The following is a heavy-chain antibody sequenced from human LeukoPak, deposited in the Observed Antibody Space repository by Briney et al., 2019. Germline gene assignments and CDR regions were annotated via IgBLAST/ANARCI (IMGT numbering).Heavy chain of an antibody. CDR3: ARVITMIVVPRGAFDI. D-gene: IGHD3-22*01. J-gene: IGHJ3*02. CDR2: IYHSGST. V-gene: IGHV4-30-2*01. CDR1: GGSISSGGYY. Sequence: SQTLSLTCTVSGGSISSGGYYWSWIRQPPGKGLEWIGYIYHSGSTYYNPSLKSRVTISVDRSKNQFSLKLSSVTAADTAVYYCARVITMIVVPRGAFDIWGQGTMVTVSS.